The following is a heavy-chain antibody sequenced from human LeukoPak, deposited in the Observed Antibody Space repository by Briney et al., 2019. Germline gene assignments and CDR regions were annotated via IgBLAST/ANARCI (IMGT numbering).Heavy chain of an antibody. V-gene: IGHV1-69*06. CDR2: IIPIFGTA. J-gene: IGHJ3*02. D-gene: IGHD3-22*01. Sequence: GASVKVSCKVSGYTLTELSMHWVRQAPGQGLEWMGGIIPIFGTANYAQKFQGRVTITADKSTSTAYMELSSLRSEDTAVYYCARARRSDLVVVITKAYAFDIWGQGTMVTVSS. CDR3: ARARRSDLVVVITKAYAFDI. CDR1: GYTLTELS.